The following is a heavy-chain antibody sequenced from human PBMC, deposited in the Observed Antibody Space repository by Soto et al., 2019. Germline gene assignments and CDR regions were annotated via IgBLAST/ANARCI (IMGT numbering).Heavy chain of an antibody. V-gene: IGHV3-11*01. CDR3: ARLPPPSCSGGSCSPY. CDR1: GFIFSDYY. D-gene: IGHD2-15*01. Sequence: GGSLRLSCVASGFIFSDYYMSWIRQTPGRGLEWASYISTNGRNIYYADSVKGRFTISRDNTKNSLYLQMNSLRAEDTAVYYCARLPPPSCSGGSCSPYWGQGTLVTVSS. J-gene: IGHJ4*02. CDR2: ISTNGRNI.